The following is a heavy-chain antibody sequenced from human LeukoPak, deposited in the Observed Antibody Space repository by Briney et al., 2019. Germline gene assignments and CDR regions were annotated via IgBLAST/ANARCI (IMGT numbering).Heavy chain of an antibody. V-gene: IGHV3-53*01. J-gene: IGHJ3*01. Sequence: GGSLRLSCAASGSSGTTDYMSWVRQAPGEGLGFVSIVYGGDTPASANSVKGGFSISRETPQDTLLLQMGSLTVGDRAGFSVTTFVALRAFDVWGQGTMVTVS. CDR1: GSSGTTDY. CDR2: VYGGDTP. D-gene: IGHD4-17*01. CDR3: TTFVALRAFDV.